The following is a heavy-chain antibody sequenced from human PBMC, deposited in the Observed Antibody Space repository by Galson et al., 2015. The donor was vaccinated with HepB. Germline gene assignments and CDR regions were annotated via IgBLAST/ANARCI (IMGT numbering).Heavy chain of an antibody. J-gene: IGHJ3*02. CDR2: INSDGSST. CDR3: ARAVPTTIGFHSFDT. V-gene: IGHV3-74*01. CDR1: GFTFSSYW. D-gene: IGHD2-2*02. Sequence: SLRLSCAASGFTFSSYWMHWVRQAPGKGLVWVSRINSDGSSTSYADSVKGRFTISRDNAKNTLYLQMNSLRAEDTAVYYCARAVPTTIGFHSFDTSVQSTMVTLSS.